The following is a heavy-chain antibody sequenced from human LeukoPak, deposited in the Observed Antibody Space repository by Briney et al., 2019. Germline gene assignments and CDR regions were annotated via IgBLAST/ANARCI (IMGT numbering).Heavy chain of an antibody. Sequence: SETLSLTCTVSGGSINNYYWSWIRQPPGMGLEWIGYIYYSGSTNYNPSLKSRVTISVDTSKKQFSLNLSFVTAADTAVYYCARVAARYVGMNVWGQGTTVTVSS. CDR3: ARVAARYVGMNV. J-gene: IGHJ6*02. V-gene: IGHV4-59*01. CDR1: GGSINNYY. CDR2: IYYSGST. D-gene: IGHD6-6*01.